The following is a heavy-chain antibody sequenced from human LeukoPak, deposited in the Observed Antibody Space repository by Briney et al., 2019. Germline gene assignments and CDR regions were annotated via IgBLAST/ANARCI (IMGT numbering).Heavy chain of an antibody. V-gene: IGHV1-3*01. CDR1: GYTFTSYA. CDR2: INAGNGNT. J-gene: IGHJ1*01. D-gene: IGHD2-21*02. CDR3: ASGEVGYCGGDCPAYFQH. Sequence: ASVKVSCKASGYTFTSYAMHWVRQAPGQRLEWMGWINAGNGNTKYSQKFQGRVTITADESTSTAYMELSSLRSEDTAVYYCASGEVGYCGGDCPAYFQHWGQGTLVTVSS.